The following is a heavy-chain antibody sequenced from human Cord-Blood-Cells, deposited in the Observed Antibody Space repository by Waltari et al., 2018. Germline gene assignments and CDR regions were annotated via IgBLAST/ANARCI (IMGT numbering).Heavy chain of an antibody. CDR3: ARVRAYSSSWYDY. Sequence: QVQPVQYGAEVKKPGASVKVSCKASGYTFTSYAMHWVRQAPGQRLEWMGWINACKGNTKYSQNFQGMGTITRDTSASTAYMALSSLRSEDTAVYYCARVRAYSSSWYDYWGQGTLVTVSS. D-gene: IGHD6-13*01. CDR1: GYTFTSYA. J-gene: IGHJ4*02. V-gene: IGHV1-3*01. CDR2: INACKGNT.